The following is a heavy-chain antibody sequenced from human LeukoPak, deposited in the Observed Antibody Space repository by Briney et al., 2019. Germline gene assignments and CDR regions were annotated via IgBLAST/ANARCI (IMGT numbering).Heavy chain of an antibody. V-gene: IGHV3-30*02. Sequence: GGSLRLSCAASGFNFSSFGMHWVRQAPGKGLEWVALSRYNGIETYFADSVKGRFTISRDNSKNTLYLQINSPRGDDSAVYFCARSYGGNFFDYWGQGTLVTVSS. CDR2: SRYNGIET. CDR3: ARSYGGNFFDY. CDR1: GFNFSSFG. D-gene: IGHD4-23*01. J-gene: IGHJ4*02.